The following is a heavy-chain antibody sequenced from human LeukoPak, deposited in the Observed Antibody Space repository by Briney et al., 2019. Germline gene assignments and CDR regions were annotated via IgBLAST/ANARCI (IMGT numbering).Heavy chain of an antibody. CDR2: IQSKTDGGTT. D-gene: IGHD6-6*01. CDR3: TTWSSQFDY. CDR1: GFTFSDAW. J-gene: IGHJ4*02. Sequence: GGSLRLSCAASGFTFSDAWMTWVRQAPGKGLECVGFIQSKTDGGTTDSAAPVKGRFTVSRDDSKNTLYLQMNSLNSEDAAVYYCTTWSSQFDYWGQGTLVTVSS. V-gene: IGHV3-15*05.